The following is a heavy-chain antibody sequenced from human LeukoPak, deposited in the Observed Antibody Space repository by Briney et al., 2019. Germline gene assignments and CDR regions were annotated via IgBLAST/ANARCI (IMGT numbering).Heavy chain of an antibody. D-gene: IGHD3-9*01. CDR1: GFTFSNYA. CDR2: INDSGGST. CDR3: AKDRAYDILTGYYYDAFDI. Sequence: GGSLRLSCAASGFTFSNYAMSWVRQAPGKGLEWVSAINDSGGSTYYADSVKGRFTISRDNSKNTLYLQMNSLRAEDTAVYYCAKDRAYDILTGYYYDAFDIWGQGTMVTVSS. V-gene: IGHV3-23*01. J-gene: IGHJ3*02.